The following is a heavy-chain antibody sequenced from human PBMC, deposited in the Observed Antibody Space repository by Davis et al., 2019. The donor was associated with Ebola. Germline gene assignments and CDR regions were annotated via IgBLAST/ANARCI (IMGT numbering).Heavy chain of an antibody. Sequence: MPSDPLSLPFTLPGCSISSSSYHWGRTCQPPAKGLECLRSIYYSWSTYYNPSLKSRVTISVDTSKHQFSLKLSSVTAADTAVYYCARLLLILGSRWGSSWFDAWGQGTLVTVSS. CDR1: GCSISSSSYH. CDR3: ARLLLILGSRWGSSWFDA. D-gene: IGHD6-13*01. CDR2: IYYSWST. J-gene: IGHJ5*02. V-gene: IGHV4-39*01.